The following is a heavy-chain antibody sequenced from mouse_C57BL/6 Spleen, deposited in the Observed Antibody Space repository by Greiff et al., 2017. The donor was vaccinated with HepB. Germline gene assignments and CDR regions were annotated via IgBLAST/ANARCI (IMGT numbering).Heavy chain of an antibody. J-gene: IGHJ1*03. CDR1: GYTFTEYT. Sequence: QVQPQKSGAELVKPGASVKLACKASGYTFTEYTIHWGKQRSGQGLEGNGWVYPGSGSIKYNEKIKDKATMTADKSSSTVYMELSSLTSEDSAVYFCARHEERYSNYSYWYFDVWGTGTTVTVSS. D-gene: IGHD2-5*01. V-gene: IGHV1-62-2*01. CDR2: VYPGSGSI. CDR3: ARHEERYSNYSYWYFDV.